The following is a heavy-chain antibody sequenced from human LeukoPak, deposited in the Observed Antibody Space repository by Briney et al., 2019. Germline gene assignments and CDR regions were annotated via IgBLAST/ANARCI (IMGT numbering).Heavy chain of an antibody. D-gene: IGHD3-22*01. CDR3: ARRDSSGYYNSNWFDP. V-gene: IGHV3-74*01. J-gene: IGHJ5*02. CDR2: INSDGSST. Sequence: GGSLRLSCAASGFTFSSYWMHWVRQAPGKGLVWVSRINSDGSSTSYADSVKGRFTISRDNAKNTLYLQTNSLRAEDTAVYYCARRDSSGYYNSNWFDPWGQGTLVTVSS. CDR1: GFTFSSYW.